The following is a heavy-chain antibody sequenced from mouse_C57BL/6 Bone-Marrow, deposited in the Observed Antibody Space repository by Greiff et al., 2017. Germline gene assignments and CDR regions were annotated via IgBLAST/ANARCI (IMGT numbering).Heavy chain of an antibody. J-gene: IGHJ3*01. CDR2: IDPEDGET. CDR1: GFNIKDYY. CDR3: AFGGLRYPGFAY. Sequence: EVQLQESGAELVKPGASVTLSCTASGFNIKDYYMHWVKQRTEQGLEWIGRIDPEDGETKYAPKFQGKATITADTSSHTAYLQLSSLTSEDTAVYYCAFGGLRYPGFAYWGQGTLVTVSA. V-gene: IGHV14-2*01. D-gene: IGHD1-1*01.